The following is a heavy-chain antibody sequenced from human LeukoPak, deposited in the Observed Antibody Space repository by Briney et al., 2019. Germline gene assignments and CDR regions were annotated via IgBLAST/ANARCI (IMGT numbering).Heavy chain of an antibody. CDR3: ARELNYAVYFLLPVLGDALAFDI. J-gene: IGHJ3*02. Sequence: PSETLSLTCAVYGGSFSGYYWSWIRQPPGKGLEWIGEINHSGSTNYNPSLKSRVTISVDTSKNQFSLKLSSVTAADTAVYYCARELNYAVYFLLPVLGDALAFDIWGQGTMVTVSS. CDR1: GGSFSGYY. V-gene: IGHV4-34*01. D-gene: IGHD2/OR15-2a*01. CDR2: INHSGST.